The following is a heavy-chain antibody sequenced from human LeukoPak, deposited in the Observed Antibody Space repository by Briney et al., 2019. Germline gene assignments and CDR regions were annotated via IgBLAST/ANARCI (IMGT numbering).Heavy chain of an antibody. J-gene: IGHJ4*02. CDR3: AKRHLYYPPPDY. D-gene: IGHD3-10*01. V-gene: IGHV3-23*01. CDR2: FSFNGEST. CDR1: GFTFSSYA. Sequence: GGSLRLSCAASGFTFSSYAMTWVRQAPGKGLEWVSSFSFNGESTYYADSAKGRFTISRDNSKNTLYLQMNSLRAEDTAVYYCAKRHLYYPPPDYWGQGTLVTVSS.